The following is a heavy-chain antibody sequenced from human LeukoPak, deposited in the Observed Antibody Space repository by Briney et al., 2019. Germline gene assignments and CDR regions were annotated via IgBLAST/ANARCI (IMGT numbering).Heavy chain of an antibody. J-gene: IGHJ4*02. CDR1: GFTFSSYA. CDR3: AKDRRLPWDYFDS. CDR2: IDGSGGST. D-gene: IGHD5-12*01. V-gene: IGHV3-23*01. Sequence: GGSLRLSCAASGFTFSSYAMSWFRQAPGRGLEWVSAIDGSGGSTYYADSVKGRFTISRDNSKSTLYLQMHSLRAEDTAIYYCAKDRRLPWDYFDSWGQGTRVTVSS.